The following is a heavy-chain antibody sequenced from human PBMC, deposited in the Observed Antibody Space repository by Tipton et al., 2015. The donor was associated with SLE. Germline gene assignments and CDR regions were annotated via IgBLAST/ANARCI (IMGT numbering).Heavy chain of an antibody. CDR2: ISGSGGST. CDR3: ARYGCSGGVCYYYYGMDV. D-gene: IGHD2-8*02. Sequence: SLRLSCAASGFTFSSYAMSWVRQAPGKGLEWVSAISGSGGSTYYADSVKGRFTISRDTSKNTLYLQMNSLRPDDTAVYYCARYGCSGGVCYYYYGMDVWGQGTTVTVSS. J-gene: IGHJ6*02. V-gene: IGHV3-23*01. CDR1: GFTFSSYA.